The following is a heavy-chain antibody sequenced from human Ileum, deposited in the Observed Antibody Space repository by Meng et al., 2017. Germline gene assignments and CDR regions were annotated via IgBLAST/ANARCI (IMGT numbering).Heavy chain of an antibody. CDR2: ISAYNGNT. CDR1: GYTFTSYG. V-gene: IGHV1-18*01. Sequence: ASVKVSCKASGYTFTSYGISWVRQAPGQGLEWMGWISAYNGNTNYAQKLQGRVTMTTDTSTSTAYMELRSLRSDDTAVYYCARDYYDSSGYQTFDYWGQGNLVTVSS. D-gene: IGHD3-22*01. CDR3: ARDYYDSSGYQTFDY. J-gene: IGHJ4*02.